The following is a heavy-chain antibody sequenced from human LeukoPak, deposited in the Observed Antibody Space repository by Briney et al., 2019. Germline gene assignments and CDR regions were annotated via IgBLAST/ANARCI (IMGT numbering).Heavy chain of an antibody. CDR1: GYTFTGYY. J-gene: IGHJ4*02. CDR3: ARDRGYYDSSGYYY. CDR2: INPNSGGT. D-gene: IGHD3-22*01. Sequence: ASVKVSCKASGYTFTGYYMHWVRQAPGQGLEWMGWINPNSGGTNYAQKFQGRVTMTRDTSISTAYMELSRLRSDDTAVYYCARDRGYYDSSGYYYWGQGTLVTVSS. V-gene: IGHV1-2*02.